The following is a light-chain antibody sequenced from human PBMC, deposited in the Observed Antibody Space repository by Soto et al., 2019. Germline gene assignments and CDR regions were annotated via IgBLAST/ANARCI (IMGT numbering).Light chain of an antibody. CDR1: QSINSKS. Sequence: EIVLTQSPGTLSLSPGEGATVSCRVSQSINSKSLVWYQRKFGQAPRLLIYNTSSRATGIPDRFSGSGSGTDFTLSISRLEPEDFAVYYCHHYGYSSSTFGQGTKVDI. V-gene: IGKV3-20*01. J-gene: IGKJ1*01. CDR2: NTS. CDR3: HHYGYSSST.